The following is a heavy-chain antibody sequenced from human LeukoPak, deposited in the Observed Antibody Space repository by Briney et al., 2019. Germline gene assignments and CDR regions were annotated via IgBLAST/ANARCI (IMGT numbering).Heavy chain of an antibody. D-gene: IGHD3-16*02. J-gene: IGHJ4*02. Sequence: PGGSLRLSCAASGFTVSSNYMSWLRQAPGKGLEWVSVIYSGGSTYYADSVKGRFTISRDNSKNTLYLQMNSLRAEDTAVYYCAREGVWGSYRYPHYFDYWGQGTLVTVSS. CDR1: GFTVSSNY. CDR3: AREGVWGSYRYPHYFDY. CDR2: IYSGGST. V-gene: IGHV3-66*01.